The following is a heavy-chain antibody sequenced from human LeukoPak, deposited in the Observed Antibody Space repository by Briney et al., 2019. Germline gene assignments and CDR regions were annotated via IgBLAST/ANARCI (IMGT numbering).Heavy chain of an antibody. CDR1: GFTFSSYW. J-gene: IGHJ4*02. Sequence: GGSLRLSCAAPGFTFSSYWMSWVRQAPGKGLEWVANIKQDGSEKYYVDSVKGRFTISRDNAKNSLYLQMNSLRAEDTAVYYCARSTDLFDYWGQGTLVTVSS. D-gene: IGHD4-17*01. CDR3: ARSTDLFDY. CDR2: IKQDGSEK. V-gene: IGHV3-7*01.